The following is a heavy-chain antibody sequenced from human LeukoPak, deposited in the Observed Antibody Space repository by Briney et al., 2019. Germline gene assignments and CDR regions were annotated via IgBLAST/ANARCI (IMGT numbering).Heavy chain of an antibody. V-gene: IGHV3-23*01. CDR3: AKRGVVIRVILAGFHKEDYYFDS. Sequence: GGSLRLSCAVSGISLCKYVMSCVRDAPGEGREGVAGISGSGGGTNYADSVKGRFTISRDNPKNTLYLQMNRLRAEDTAVYFCAKRGVVIRVILAGFHKEDYYFDSWGQGALVTVSS. J-gene: IGHJ4*02. CDR1: GISLCKYV. CDR2: ISGSGGGT. D-gene: IGHD3-22*01.